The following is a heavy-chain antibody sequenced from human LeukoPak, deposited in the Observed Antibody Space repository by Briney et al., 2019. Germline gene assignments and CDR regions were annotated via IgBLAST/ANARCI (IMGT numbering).Heavy chain of an antibody. J-gene: IGHJ4*02. D-gene: IGHD3-16*01. CDR3: ARSYYDYVWGSHPFDY. V-gene: IGHV4-30-4*08. Sequence: PSETLSLTCTVSGGSISSGDYYWSWIRQPPGKGLEWIGYIYYSGSTYYNPSLKSRVTISVDTSKNQFSLKLSSVTAADTAVYYCARSYYDYVWGSHPFDYWDQGTLVTVSS. CDR2: IYYSGST. CDR1: GGSISSGDYY.